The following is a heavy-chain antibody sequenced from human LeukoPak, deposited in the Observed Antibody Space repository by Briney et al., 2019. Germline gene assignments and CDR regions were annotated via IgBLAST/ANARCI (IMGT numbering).Heavy chain of an antibody. V-gene: IGHV4-59*01. CDR2: IYYSGST. CDR3: ARETTRFFDSRRWFDP. CDR1: GGSISSYY. J-gene: IGHJ5*02. Sequence: SETLSLTCTVSGGSISSYYWSWIRQPPGKGLEWIGYIYYSGSTNYNPSLKSRVTISVDTSKNQFSLKLSSVTVADTAVYYCARETTRFFDSRRWFDPWGQGTLVTVSS. D-gene: IGHD3/OR15-3a*01.